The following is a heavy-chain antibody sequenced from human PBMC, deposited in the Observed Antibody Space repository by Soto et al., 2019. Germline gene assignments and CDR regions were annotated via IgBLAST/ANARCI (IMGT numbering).Heavy chain of an antibody. CDR2: IIPIFGTA. D-gene: IGHD4-4*01. CDR3: AGSMATVTTSGYYYGMDV. Sequence: GASVKVSCKASGGTFSSYAISWVRQAPGQGLEWMGGIIPIFGTANYAQKFQGRVTITADKSTSTAYMELSSLRSEDTAVYYCAGSMATVTTSGYYYGMDVWGQGTTVTVSS. J-gene: IGHJ6*02. V-gene: IGHV1-69*06. CDR1: GGTFSSYA.